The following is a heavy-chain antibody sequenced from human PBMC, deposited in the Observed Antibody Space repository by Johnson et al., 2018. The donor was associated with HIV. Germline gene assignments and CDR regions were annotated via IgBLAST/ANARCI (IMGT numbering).Heavy chain of an antibody. CDR3: ARGVGGAGDDAFDI. CDR2: INWNGGSK. CDR1: GFTFSTNW. D-gene: IGHD6-19*01. V-gene: IGHV3-20*04. Sequence: VQLVESGGDVVRPGGSLRISCVASGFTFSTNWMHWVRQAPGKGLEWVSGINWNGGSKGYGDSVKGRFTISRDNAKNSLYMQMNSLRAEDTALYYCARGVGGAGDDAFDIWGQGTMVTVSS. J-gene: IGHJ3*02.